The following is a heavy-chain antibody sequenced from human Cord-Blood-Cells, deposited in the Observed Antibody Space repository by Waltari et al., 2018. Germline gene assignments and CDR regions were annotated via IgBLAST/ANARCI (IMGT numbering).Heavy chain of an antibody. CDR1: GFTFSRYR. V-gene: IGHV3-48*01. CDR2: ISSSSSTI. CDR3: ARDEYSSSLFYYYGMDV. Sequence: EVQLVESGGGLVQPGGSLRLSCAASGFTFSRYRMNWVRQAPGKGLEWVSYISSSSSTIYYADSVKGRFTISRDNAKNSLYLQMNSLRAEDTAVYYCARDEYSSSLFYYYGMDVWGQGTTVTVSS. J-gene: IGHJ6*02. D-gene: IGHD6-6*01.